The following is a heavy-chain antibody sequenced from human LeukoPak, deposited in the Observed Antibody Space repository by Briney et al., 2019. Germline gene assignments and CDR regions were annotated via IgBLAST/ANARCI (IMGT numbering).Heavy chain of an antibody. Sequence: GGSLRLSCAASGFTFSSYGMHWVRQAPGKGLEWVAVISYDRSNKYYADSVKGRFTISRDNSKNTLYLQMNSLRAEDTAVYYCARDVPHERYCSSTSCKSWFDPWGQRTLVTVSS. D-gene: IGHD2-2*01. CDR1: GFTFSSYG. CDR2: ISYDRSNK. J-gene: IGHJ5*02. V-gene: IGHV3-33*01. CDR3: ARDVPHERYCSSTSCKSWFDP.